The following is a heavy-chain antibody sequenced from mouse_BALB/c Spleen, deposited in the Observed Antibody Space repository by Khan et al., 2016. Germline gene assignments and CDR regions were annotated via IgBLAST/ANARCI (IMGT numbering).Heavy chain of an antibody. V-gene: IGHV9-3-1*01. CDR2: INTYTGQP. J-gene: IGHJ4*01. CDR1: GYTFTNYG. CDR3: ARLYLYYTMDY. Sequence: QIQLVQSGPEMKKPGETVKISCMASGYTFTNYGVNWVKQAPGKGLKWLGWINTYTGQPTYGDDFKGRFAFSLETSGSTADLKFTNLEHEDTATYFCARLYLYYTMDYLGHGSSVTVSS.